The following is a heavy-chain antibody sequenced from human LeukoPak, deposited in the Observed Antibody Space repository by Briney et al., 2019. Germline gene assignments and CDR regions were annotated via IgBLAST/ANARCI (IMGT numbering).Heavy chain of an antibody. J-gene: IGHJ5*02. CDR3: ARGPPLRGRFDP. Sequence: PTQTLSLTCALDGGAFSGYYWSWICQPPGKGQDWIGEFNDSGSRNDSVSMRSQVARSVDTSKNQFSLKRSSVTAADTAVYYCARGPPLRGRFDPWGQGTLGTVSS. CDR1: GGAFSGYY. V-gene: IGHV4-34*01. D-gene: IGHD5-24*01. CDR2: FNDSGSR.